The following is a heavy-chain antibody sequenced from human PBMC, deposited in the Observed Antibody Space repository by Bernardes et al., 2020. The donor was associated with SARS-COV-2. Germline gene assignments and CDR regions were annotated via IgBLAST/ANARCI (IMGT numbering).Heavy chain of an antibody. J-gene: IGHJ4*02. CDR1: GFTFGDYA. CDR2: IRSTPFGGTT. Sequence: GGSLRLSCRGSGFTFGDYAMTWVRQAPGKGLEWVGSIRSTPFGGTTDYAASVKDRFTISRDDSKSIAYLQMNSLKTEDTAVYYCARDDGGWYPPSDYWGRGTLVTVSS. D-gene: IGHD6-19*01. V-gene: IGHV3-49*04. CDR3: ARDDGGWYPPSDY.